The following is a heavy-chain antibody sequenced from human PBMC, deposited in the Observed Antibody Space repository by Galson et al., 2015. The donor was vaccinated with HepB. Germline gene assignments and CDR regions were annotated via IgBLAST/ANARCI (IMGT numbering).Heavy chain of an antibody. V-gene: IGHV1-2*02. Sequence: SVKVSCKASGYTFTGYHTHWVRQAPGQGLEWMGWINPNSGGTNYAQKFQGRVTMTRDTSISTAYMELSRLRSDDTAVYYCARGAAVATNWFDPWGQGTLVTVSS. CDR2: INPNSGGT. CDR1: GYTFTGYH. D-gene: IGHD6-13*01. CDR3: ARGAAVATNWFDP. J-gene: IGHJ5*02.